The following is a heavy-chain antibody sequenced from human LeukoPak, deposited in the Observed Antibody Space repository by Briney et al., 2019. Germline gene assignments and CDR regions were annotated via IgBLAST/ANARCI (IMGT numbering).Heavy chain of an antibody. Sequence: GGSLRLSCAASGFTFSSYAMHWVRQAPGKGLEWVAVISYDGSNKYYADSVKGRFTISRDSSKNTLYLQMNSLRAEDTAVYYCASIYGDYDHVFDYWGQGTLVTVSS. CDR3: ASIYGDYDHVFDY. D-gene: IGHD4-17*01. CDR2: ISYDGSNK. V-gene: IGHV3-30*04. J-gene: IGHJ4*02. CDR1: GFTFSSYA.